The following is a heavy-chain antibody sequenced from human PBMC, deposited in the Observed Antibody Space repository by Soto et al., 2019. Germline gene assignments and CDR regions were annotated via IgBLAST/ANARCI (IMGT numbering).Heavy chain of an antibody. J-gene: IGHJ5*02. V-gene: IGHV4-59*01. Sequence: SETLSLTCTVSGGSISSYYWSWIRQPPGKGLEWIGYIYYSGSTNHNPSLKSRVTISVDTSKNQFSLKLSSVTAADTAVYYCARAPGRLRFLEWLYCFDPWGQRTLVTVSS. D-gene: IGHD3-3*01. CDR2: IYYSGST. CDR3: ARAPGRLRFLEWLYCFDP. CDR1: GGSISSYY.